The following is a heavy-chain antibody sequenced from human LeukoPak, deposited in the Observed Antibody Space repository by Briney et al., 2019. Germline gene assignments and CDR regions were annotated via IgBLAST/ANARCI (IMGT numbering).Heavy chain of an antibody. J-gene: IGHJ5*02. D-gene: IGHD4-17*01. CDR2: IIPIFGTA. Sequence: ASVKVSCKASGGTFSSYAISWVRPAPGQGLEWMGGIIPIFGTANYAQKFQGRVTITADESTSTAYMELSSLRSEDTAVYYCARGYGDYDNWFDPWGQGTLVTVSS. V-gene: IGHV1-69*01. CDR1: GGTFSSYA. CDR3: ARGYGDYDNWFDP.